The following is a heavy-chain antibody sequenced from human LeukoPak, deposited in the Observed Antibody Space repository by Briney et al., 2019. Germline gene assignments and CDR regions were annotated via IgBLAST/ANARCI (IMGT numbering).Heavy chain of an antibody. CDR1: GYTFTSYD. J-gene: IGHJ4*02. CDR3: ASTYYYDSSGYYYFDY. V-gene: IGHV1-8*01. D-gene: IGHD3-22*01. CDR2: MNPNSGNT. Sequence: ASVKVSCKASGYTFTSYDINWVRQATGQGLEWMGWMNPNSGNTDYAQKFQGRVTMTRNTSISTAYMELSSLRSEDTAVYYCASTYYYDSSGYYYFDYWGQGTLVTVSS.